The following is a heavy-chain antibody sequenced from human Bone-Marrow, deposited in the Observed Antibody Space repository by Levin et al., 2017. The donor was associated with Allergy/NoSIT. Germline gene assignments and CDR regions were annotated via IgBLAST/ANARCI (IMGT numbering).Heavy chain of an antibody. CDR2: IKLDGSEK. CDR3: ARDGRWGSGLDAFDI. D-gene: IGHD7-27*01. V-gene: IGHV3-7*01. J-gene: IGHJ3*02. Sequence: ETLSLTCAASGFTFNTYWMTWVRQAPGKGLEWVANIKLDGSEKNYVDSVKGRFTISRDNAQSSVYLHMNSLRAEDTAVYYCARDGRWGSGLDAFDIWGQGTMVTVSS. CDR1: GFTFNTYW.